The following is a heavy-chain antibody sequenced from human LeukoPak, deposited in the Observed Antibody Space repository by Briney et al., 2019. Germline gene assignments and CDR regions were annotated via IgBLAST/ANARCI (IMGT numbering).Heavy chain of an antibody. J-gene: IGHJ4*02. CDR2: INSDGSST. V-gene: IGHV3-74*01. CDR1: GFTFSSYW. D-gene: IGHD2-15*01. Sequence: GGSLRLSCAASGFTFSSYWMHWVRQAPGKGLVWVSRINSDGSSTSYADSVKGRFTISRDNAKNTLYLQMNSLRAEDTAVYYCARRYCSGGSCYSPFDYWGQGTLVTVSS. CDR3: ARRYCSGGSCYSPFDY.